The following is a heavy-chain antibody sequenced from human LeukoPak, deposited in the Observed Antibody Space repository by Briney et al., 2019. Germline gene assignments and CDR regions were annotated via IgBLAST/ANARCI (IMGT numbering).Heavy chain of an antibody. CDR1: GFTFSSYE. CDR3: ARDLGLSGSYFDY. V-gene: IGHV3-48*03. J-gene: IGHJ4*02. Sequence: GGSLRLSCAASGFTFSSYEMNWGRHAPGKGLEWVSYISSSGSPKYYADSVKGRFTISRDNAKNSLYLQINSLRAEDTAVYYCARDLGLSGSYFDYWGQGTLVTVSS. D-gene: IGHD3-10*01. CDR2: ISSSGSPK.